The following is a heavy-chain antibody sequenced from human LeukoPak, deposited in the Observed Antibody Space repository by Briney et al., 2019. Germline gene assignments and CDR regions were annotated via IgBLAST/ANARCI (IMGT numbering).Heavy chain of an antibody. CDR1: GYTFTGYY. Sequence: ASVKVSCKASGYTFTGYYMHWVRQAPGQGLEWMGWINPKSGGTNYAQKFQGRVTMTRDTSISTAYMELSRLRSDDTAVYYCAREEDYYDSSGYYGAWFDPWGQGTLVTVSS. CDR2: INPKSGGT. V-gene: IGHV1-2*02. D-gene: IGHD3-22*01. J-gene: IGHJ5*02. CDR3: AREEDYYDSSGYYGAWFDP.